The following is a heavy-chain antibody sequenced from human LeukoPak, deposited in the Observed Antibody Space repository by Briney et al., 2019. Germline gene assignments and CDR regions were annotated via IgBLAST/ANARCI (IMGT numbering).Heavy chain of an antibody. J-gene: IGHJ4*02. CDR2: FNPSSGST. CDR1: GYTFTRYY. CDR3: ARGAEELQYYFDY. D-gene: IGHD1-7*01. Sequence: ASVTVSCKASGYTFTRYYLHWVRQAPGQGLEWMGIFNPSSGSTHYAQKFQGTVTMTRDTSTSTVYMELTSLRSEDTAVYYCARGAEELQYYFDYWGQGTLVTVSS. V-gene: IGHV1-46*01.